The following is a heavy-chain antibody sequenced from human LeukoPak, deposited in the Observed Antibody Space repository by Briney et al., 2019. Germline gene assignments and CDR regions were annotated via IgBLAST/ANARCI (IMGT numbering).Heavy chain of an antibody. CDR2: INHSGST. J-gene: IGHJ4*02. V-gene: IGHV4-34*01. Sequence: PSETLSLTCAVYGGSFSGYYWSWIRQPPGKGLEWIGEINHSGSTNYNPSLKSRVTISVDTSKNQFSLKLSSVTAADTAVYYCARGRLRPGVIDYWGQGTLVTVSS. D-gene: IGHD5/OR15-5a*01. CDR3: ARGRLRPGVIDY. CDR1: GGSFSGYY.